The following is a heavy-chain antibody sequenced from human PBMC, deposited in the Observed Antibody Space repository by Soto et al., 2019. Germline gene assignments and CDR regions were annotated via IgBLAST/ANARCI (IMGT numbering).Heavy chain of an antibody. CDR3: ARYVSSRYNNGIDP. V-gene: IGHV3-33*01. Sequence: QVQLVESGGGVVQPGGSLRLSCAASGFTFSSYGMHWVRQAPGKGLEWVAVIWSDGGEKYYADSVKGRFTISRDNSKNTLSLQMNNLSAEDTAVYYCARYVSSRYNNGIDPWGQGTLVTVSS. J-gene: IGHJ5*02. CDR1: GFTFSSYG. D-gene: IGHD6-13*01. CDR2: IWSDGGEK.